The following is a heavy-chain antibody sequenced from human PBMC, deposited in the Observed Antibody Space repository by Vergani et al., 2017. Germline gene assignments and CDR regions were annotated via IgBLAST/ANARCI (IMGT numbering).Heavy chain of an antibody. CDR2: IRYDGSNK. Sequence: QVQLVESGGGVVQPGGSLRLSCAASGFTFSSYGMHWVRQAPGKGLEWVAFIRYDGSNKYYADSVKGRFTISRDNSKNTLYLQMNSLRAEDTAVYYCANLWFGELSGDCFDYWGQGTLVTVSS. J-gene: IGHJ4*02. CDR1: GFTFSSYG. V-gene: IGHV3-30*02. CDR3: ANLWFGELSGDCFDY. D-gene: IGHD3-10*01.